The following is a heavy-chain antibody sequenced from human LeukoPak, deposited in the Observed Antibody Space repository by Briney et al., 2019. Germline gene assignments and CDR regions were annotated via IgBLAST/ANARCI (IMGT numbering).Heavy chain of an antibody. CDR1: GFTFSNAW. Sequence: GGSLRLSCAASGFTFSNAWMSWIRQAPGTGMDLVGRIKSKTDGGTTDYAAPVKGRFTISRDDSKNTLYLQMNSLKTEDTAVYYCTTEGPFDSSGYSVSPYWGQGTLVTVSS. CDR3: TTEGPFDSSGYSVSPY. CDR2: IKSKTDGGTT. V-gene: IGHV3-15*01. D-gene: IGHD3-22*01. J-gene: IGHJ4*02.